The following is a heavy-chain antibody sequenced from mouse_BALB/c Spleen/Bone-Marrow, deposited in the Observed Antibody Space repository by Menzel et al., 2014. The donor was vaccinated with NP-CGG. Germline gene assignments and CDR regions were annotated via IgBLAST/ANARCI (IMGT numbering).Heavy chain of an antibody. CDR1: GYSFTGYS. V-gene: IGHV1S135*01. D-gene: IGHD1-1*01. CDR2: IDPYYGGT. CDR3: TRRGSSWCFDV. J-gene: IGHJ1*01. Sequence: EVQLQQSGPELEKPGASVKISCKASGYSFTGYSMNWVKQSNGKGLEWIGNIDPYYGGTTYNQKFKGKATLTVDKSSSTAYMQLKSLTSEDSAVYYCTRRGSSWCFDVWGAGTTVTVSS.